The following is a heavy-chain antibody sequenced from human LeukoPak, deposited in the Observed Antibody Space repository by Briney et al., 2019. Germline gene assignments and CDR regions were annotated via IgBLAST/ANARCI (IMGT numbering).Heavy chain of an antibody. CDR2: IYHSGST. J-gene: IGHJ3*02. CDR3: ARDRGMDRAFDI. CDR1: GGSISSGGYS. V-gene: IGHV4-30-2*01. D-gene: IGHD2-2*03. Sequence: SETLSLTCTVSGGSISSGGYSWSWIRQPPGKGLEWIGYIYHSGSTYYNPSLKSRVTISVDRSKNQFSLKLSSVTAADTAVYYCARDRGMDRAFDIWGQGTMVTVSS.